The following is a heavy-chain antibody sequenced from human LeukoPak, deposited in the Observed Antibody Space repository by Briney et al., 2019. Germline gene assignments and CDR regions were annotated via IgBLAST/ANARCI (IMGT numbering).Heavy chain of an antibody. J-gene: IGHJ4*02. Sequence: PGGSLRLSCAASGFTFSDYYMNWIRQAPGKGLEWVSYISSSGSTIYYADSVKGRFTISRDNAKNSLYLQMNSLRAEDTAVYYCARGDRYSSSLFGEVDYWGQGTLVTVSS. D-gene: IGHD6-13*01. CDR2: ISSSGSTI. CDR3: ARGDRYSSSLFGEVDY. CDR1: GFTFSDYY. V-gene: IGHV3-11*04.